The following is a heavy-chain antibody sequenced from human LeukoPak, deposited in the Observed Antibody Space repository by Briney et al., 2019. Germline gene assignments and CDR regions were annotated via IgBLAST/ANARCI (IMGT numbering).Heavy chain of an antibody. CDR3: ARGGAVRPDC. Sequence: GGSLRLSCAASEFTFSSYWMSWVRQAPGKGLEWVANINEDGSVKDYVDSVKGRYTISRDNARNSLYLQMNSLRAEDAAVYYCARGGAVRPDCWGQGTLVTVSS. J-gene: IGHJ4*02. CDR1: EFTFSSYW. V-gene: IGHV3-7*01. CDR2: INEDGSVK. D-gene: IGHD6-6*01.